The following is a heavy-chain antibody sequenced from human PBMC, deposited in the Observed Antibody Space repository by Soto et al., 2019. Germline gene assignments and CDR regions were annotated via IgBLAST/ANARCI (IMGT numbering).Heavy chain of an antibody. J-gene: IGHJ4*02. CDR2: ISYDGSNK. CDR1: GFTFSSYG. V-gene: IGHV3-30*18. CDR3: AKDNQYYFDY. Sequence: QVQLVESGGGVVKPGRSLRLSCAASGFTFSSYGMHWVRQAPGKGLEWVAVISYDGSNKYYADSVKGRFTISRDNSKNTLYLQMNSLRAEDTAVYYCAKDNQYYFDYWGQGTLVTVSS. D-gene: IGHD2-2*01.